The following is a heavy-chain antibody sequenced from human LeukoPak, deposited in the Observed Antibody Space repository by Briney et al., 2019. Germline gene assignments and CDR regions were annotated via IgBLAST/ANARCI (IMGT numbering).Heavy chain of an antibody. CDR1: GGSISSGGYY. CDR3: ARNNLNRDYCSSTSCRYPNWFDP. CDR2: IYHSGST. D-gene: IGHD2-2*01. V-gene: IGHV4-30-2*01. J-gene: IGHJ5*02. Sequence: KTSQTLSLTCTVSGGSISSGGYYWSWIRQPPGKGLEWIGYIYHSGSTYYNPSLKSRVTISVDRSKNQFSLKLSSVTAADTAVYYCARNNLNRDYCSSTSCRYPNWFDPWGQGTLVTVSS.